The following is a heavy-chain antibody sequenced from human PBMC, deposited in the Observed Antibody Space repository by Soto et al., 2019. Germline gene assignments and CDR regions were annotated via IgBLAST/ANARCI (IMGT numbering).Heavy chain of an antibody. CDR3: ARHYHGFDY. Sequence: GESPKISCKGSGYSFTTNWIAWVRQMPGKGLEWVGVIYFGDSDTRYSPSFQGQVTMSVDKSITTAYLQWNNLKASDTAVYYCARHYHGFDYWGQGTPVTVSS. CDR1: GYSFTTNW. V-gene: IGHV5-51*01. D-gene: IGHD3-16*02. J-gene: IGHJ4*02. CDR2: IYFGDSDT.